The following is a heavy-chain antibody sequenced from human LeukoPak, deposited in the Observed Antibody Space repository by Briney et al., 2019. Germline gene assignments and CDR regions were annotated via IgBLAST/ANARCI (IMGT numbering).Heavy chain of an antibody. CDR1: GFTFSSYA. CDR2: ISGSGGST. Sequence: GGSLRLSCAASGFTFSSYAMSWVRQAPGKGLEWVSAISGSGGSTYYADSVKARFTISRDNSKNTLYLQMNSLRAEDTAVYYCASAALISGSSYVYDYDHWGQGTLVTVSS. J-gene: IGHJ4*02. V-gene: IGHV3-23*01. CDR3: ASAALISGSSYVYDYDH. D-gene: IGHD5-18*01.